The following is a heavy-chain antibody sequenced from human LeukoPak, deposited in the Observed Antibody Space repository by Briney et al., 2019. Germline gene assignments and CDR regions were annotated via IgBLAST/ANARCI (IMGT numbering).Heavy chain of an antibody. V-gene: IGHV3-48*02. D-gene: IGHD2-15*01. Sequence: PGGSLRLSCAASGFTFSNYPMSWVRQAPGKGLEWVSYISSSSSTIYYADSVKGRFTISRDNAKNSLYLQMNSLRDEDTAVYYCARDPPVAPRSLPDYWGQGTLVTVSS. CDR2: ISSSSSTI. CDR1: GFTFSNYP. J-gene: IGHJ4*02. CDR3: ARDPPVAPRSLPDY.